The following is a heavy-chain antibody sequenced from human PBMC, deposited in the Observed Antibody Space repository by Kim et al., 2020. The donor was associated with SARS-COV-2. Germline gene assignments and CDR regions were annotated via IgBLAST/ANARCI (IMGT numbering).Heavy chain of an antibody. CDR2: ISYDGSNK. J-gene: IGHJ4*02. CDR3: ARRAPQPAGGFDY. Sequence: GGSLRLSCAASGFTFSSYAMHWVRQAPGKGLEWVAVISYDGSNKYYADSVKGRFTISRDNSKNTLYLQMNSLRAEDTAVYYCARRAPQPAGGFDYWGQGPLVTVSS. V-gene: IGHV3-30-3*01. CDR1: GFTFSSYA. D-gene: IGHD3-16*01.